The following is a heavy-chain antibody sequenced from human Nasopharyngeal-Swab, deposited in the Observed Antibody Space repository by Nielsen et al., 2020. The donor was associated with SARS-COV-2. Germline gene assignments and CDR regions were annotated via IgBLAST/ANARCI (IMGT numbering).Heavy chain of an antibody. Sequence: GESLKISCAVSGFTFSNYWMSWVRQAPGKGLEWVASIKQDGSETYYVDSVKGRFTISRDSAKNSLYLQMNSLRPDDTAVYYCARDWSTIFGVIIRGGMDVWGQGTTVTVSS. J-gene: IGHJ6*02. CDR2: IKQDGSET. CDR1: GFTFSNYW. V-gene: IGHV3-7*01. CDR3: ARDWSTIFGVIIRGGMDV. D-gene: IGHD3-3*01.